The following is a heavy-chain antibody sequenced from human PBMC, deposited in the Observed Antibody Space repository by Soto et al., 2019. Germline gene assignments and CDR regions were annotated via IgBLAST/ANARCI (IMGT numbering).Heavy chain of an antibody. CDR2: VNHSGTT. J-gene: IGHJ4*02. D-gene: IGHD2-2*01. Sequence: QVQLQQWGAGLLKPSETLSLTCAVYGGSFSGYYWTWIRQSPEKGLEWIGEVNHSGTTYYNPSLKTRVTISVHTPKNQFSLKMSSVTAADTAVYYCARGIGYCSSINCYSSRRLRFDSWCQGTLVTVSS. CDR1: GGSFSGYY. V-gene: IGHV4-34*01. CDR3: ARGIGYCSSINCYSSRRLRFDS.